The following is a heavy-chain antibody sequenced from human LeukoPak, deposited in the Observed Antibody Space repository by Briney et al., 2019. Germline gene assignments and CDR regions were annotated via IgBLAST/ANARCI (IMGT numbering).Heavy chain of an antibody. CDR2: ISGSDGTT. D-gene: IGHD2/OR15-2a*01. Sequence: GGSLRLSCAASEFTFSDYWMSWVRQAPGKGLEWVSGISGSDGTTYYADSVKGRFTISRDNSKNTLYLQMNGLRAEDTAVYYCAKDSAKKYDDYWGQGTLVTVSS. CDR3: AKDSAKKYDDY. CDR1: EFTFSDYW. V-gene: IGHV3-23*01. J-gene: IGHJ4*02.